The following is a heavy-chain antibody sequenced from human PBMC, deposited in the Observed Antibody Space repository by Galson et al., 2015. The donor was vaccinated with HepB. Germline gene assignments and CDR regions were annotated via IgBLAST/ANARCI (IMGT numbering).Heavy chain of an antibody. CDR3: ARGYCSGGSCYNDFDY. CDR2: INPTDSYT. CDR1: GYSFTSYW. Sequence: QSGAEVKKPGESLKISCKGSGYSFTSYWIGWVRQMPGKGLEWMGRINPTDSYTNYNPSFQGHVTISVDKSISTAYVQWTSLKASDTAMYYCARGYCSGGSCYNDFDYWGQGTPVTVSS. V-gene: IGHV5-10-1*01. D-gene: IGHD2-15*01. J-gene: IGHJ4*02.